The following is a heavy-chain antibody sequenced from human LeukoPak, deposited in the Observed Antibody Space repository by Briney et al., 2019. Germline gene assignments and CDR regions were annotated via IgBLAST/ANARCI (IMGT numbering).Heavy chain of an antibody. CDR1: GYTFTGYY. CDR3: ARGGYCSSTSCPYYYYYYMDV. D-gene: IGHD2-2*01. V-gene: IGHV1-2*06. Sequence: ASVKVPCKASGYTFTGYYMHWVRQAPGQGLEWMGRINPNSGGTNYAQKFQGRVTMTRDTSISTAYMELSRLRSDDTAVYYCARGGYCSSTSCPYYYYYYMDVWGKGTTVTVSS. J-gene: IGHJ6*03. CDR2: INPNSGGT.